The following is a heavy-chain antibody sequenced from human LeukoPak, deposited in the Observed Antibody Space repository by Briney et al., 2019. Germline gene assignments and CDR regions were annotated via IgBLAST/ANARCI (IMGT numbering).Heavy chain of an antibody. J-gene: IGHJ6*03. CDR3: VRLVTGFCSGVSCYSDHYYFYMDV. Sequence: PSETLSLTCAVSGYSIKSGYYWGCIRPPPGKGLEWIGSIYQSGSTYYTPSLKRRVTISVDTSQHQFSLKLSSVTAADTAVYYCVRLVTGFCSGVSCYSDHYYFYMDVWVKGTTVTVSS. CDR2: IYQSGST. D-gene: IGHD2-15*01. V-gene: IGHV4-38-2*01. CDR1: GYSIKSGYY.